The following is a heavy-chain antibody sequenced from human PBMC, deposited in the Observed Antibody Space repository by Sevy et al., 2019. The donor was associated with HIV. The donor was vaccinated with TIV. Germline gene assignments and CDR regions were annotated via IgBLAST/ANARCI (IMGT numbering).Heavy chain of an antibody. Sequence: SETLSLTCTVSGGSISSGNYLWSWIRQTPGKGLEWIGTVHYSGRTYYNPSLKSRVTISEDTSKNQFSLSLNSVTAADTAVYFCASNFDYWGQGTLVTVSS. CDR3: ASNFDY. CDR2: VHYSGRT. CDR1: GGSISSGNYL. J-gene: IGHJ4*02. V-gene: IGHV4-39*01.